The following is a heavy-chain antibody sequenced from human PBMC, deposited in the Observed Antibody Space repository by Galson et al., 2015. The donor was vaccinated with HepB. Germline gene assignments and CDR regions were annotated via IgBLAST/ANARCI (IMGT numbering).Heavy chain of an antibody. J-gene: IGHJ6*03. Sequence: SETLSLTCTVSGGSISSTSYYWGWIRQPPGKGLEWIGSIYYIGSTYYNPSLKSRVTIAVDTSKNQFSLKLSSVTAAATAVYYCARHRAYHYYYYMDVWGNGTTVTVSS. CDR1: GGSISSTSYY. V-gene: IGHV4-39*01. CDR3: ARHRAYHYYYYMDV. CDR2: IYYIGST.